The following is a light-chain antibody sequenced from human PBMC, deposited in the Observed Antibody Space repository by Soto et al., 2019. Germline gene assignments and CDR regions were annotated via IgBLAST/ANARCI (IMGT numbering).Light chain of an antibody. J-gene: IGLJ1*01. CDR2: EVS. Sequence: QSALTQPVSVSGSPGQSITISCTGTSSDVGTYDYVSWYQHHPGKAPKLMIYEVSNQPSGISNRFSGSKSGNTASLTISGLQAEDEADYYCSSYTTSTTNVFGTGTKLTVL. CDR3: SSYTTSTTNV. V-gene: IGLV2-14*01. CDR1: SSDVGTYDY.